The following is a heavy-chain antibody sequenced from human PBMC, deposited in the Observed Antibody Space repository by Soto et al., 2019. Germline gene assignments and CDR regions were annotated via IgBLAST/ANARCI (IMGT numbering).Heavy chain of an antibody. CDR2: ISGSGGST. J-gene: IGHJ3*02. CDR3: AKDRWYYYDSSGYYGDAFDI. D-gene: IGHD3-22*01. CDR1: GFTFSSYA. V-gene: IGHV3-23*01. Sequence: EVQLLESGGGLVQPGGSLRLSCAASGFTFSSYAMSWVRQAPGKGLEWVSAISGSGGSTYYADSVKGRFTISRDNSKNTLYLQMNSLRAEDTAVYYCAKDRWYYYDSSGYYGDAFDIWGQGTMVTVSS.